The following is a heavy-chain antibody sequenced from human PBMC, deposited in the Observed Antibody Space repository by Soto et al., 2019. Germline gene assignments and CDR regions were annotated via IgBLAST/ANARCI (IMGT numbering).Heavy chain of an antibody. D-gene: IGHD3-16*01. Sequence: SHTLSLTCVISGDSVSSNSAGWNWIRQSPSRGLEWLGRTYYKSKWNNDYALSVKSRITINPDTSKNQFSLHLYPVTPEDTAVYYCKGSTWVSGIVVWGQGTPVTVS. J-gene: IGHJ6*02. CDR2: TYYKSKWNN. V-gene: IGHV6-1*01. CDR3: KGSTWVSGIVV. CDR1: GDSVSSNSAG.